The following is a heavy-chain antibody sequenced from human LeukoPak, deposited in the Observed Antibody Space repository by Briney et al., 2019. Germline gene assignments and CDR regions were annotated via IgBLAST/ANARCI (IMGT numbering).Heavy chain of an antibody. J-gene: IGHJ4*02. CDR2: IYYSGST. Sequence: PSETLSLTCTISGDSMSTNYWSWNWQPPVKGLEWIGYIYYSGSTNYNPSLESRVTISVDTSKNQFSLKLSSVTAADTAVYFCARVPATYYKYLYYWGQGTLVTVSS. V-gene: IGHV4-59*01. CDR3: ARVPATYYKYLYY. CDR1: GDSMSTNY. D-gene: IGHD3-10*01.